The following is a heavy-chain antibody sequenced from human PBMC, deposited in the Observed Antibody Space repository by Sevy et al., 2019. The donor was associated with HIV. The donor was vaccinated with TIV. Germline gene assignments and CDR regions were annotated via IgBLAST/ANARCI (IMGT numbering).Heavy chain of an antibody. CDR3: ARDVRGQWELLGGDAFDI. J-gene: IGHJ3*02. CDR2: ISSSSSYI. V-gene: IGHV3-21*01. D-gene: IGHD1-26*01. Sequence: GGSLRLSCAASGFTFSSYSMNWVRQAPGKGLEWVSSISSSSSYIYYADSVKDRFTISRDNAKNSLYLQMNSLRAEDTAVYYCARDVRGQWELLGGDAFDIWGQGTMVTVSS. CDR1: GFTFSSYS.